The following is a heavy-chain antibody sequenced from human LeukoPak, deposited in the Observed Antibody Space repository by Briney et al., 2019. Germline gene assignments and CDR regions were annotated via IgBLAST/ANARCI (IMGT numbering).Heavy chain of an antibody. CDR2: ILYDGTNE. J-gene: IGHJ4*02. V-gene: IGHV3-30-3*01. Sequence: PGGSLRLSCAASGFTFSSYAMHWVRQAPGKGLEWVAVILYDGTNEYYADSVKGRFTISRDNSKNTLYLQMNSLRAEDTAVYYCTRNRIPPIWFGGFDYWGQGTLVTVSS. CDR3: TRNRIPPIWFGGFDY. CDR1: GFTFSSYA. D-gene: IGHD3-10*01.